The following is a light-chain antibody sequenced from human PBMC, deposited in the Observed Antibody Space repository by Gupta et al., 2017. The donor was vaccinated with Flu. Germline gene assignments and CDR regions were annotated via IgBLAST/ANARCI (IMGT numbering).Light chain of an antibody. CDR1: QSVSSRH. J-gene: IGKJ2*01. V-gene: IGKV3-20*01. CDR2: GAS. CDR3: QQYGSSPYT. Sequence: EIDFTQSPGTLSFSPRERATLSCRASQSVSSRHLAWYQQKPGQAPRLLIYGASSRATGIPDRFSGSGSGTDFTLTISRLEPEDFAMYYCQQYGSSPYTFGQGTKLEIK.